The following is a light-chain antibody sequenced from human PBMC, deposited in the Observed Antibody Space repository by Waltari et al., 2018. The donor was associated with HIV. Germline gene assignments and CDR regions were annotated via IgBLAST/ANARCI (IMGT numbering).Light chain of an antibody. CDR3: QQRASWPLT. J-gene: IGKJ4*01. CDR1: QNSVTY. CDR2: DVS. Sequence: ESVLPQSPAALSLSPGERATLSCRASQNSVTYLGWYQQKPGQAPRLLISDVSNRATGIPARFTGSGSGTDFTLTISSLEPEDFAVYYCQQRASWPLTFGGGTKVEIK. V-gene: IGKV3-11*01.